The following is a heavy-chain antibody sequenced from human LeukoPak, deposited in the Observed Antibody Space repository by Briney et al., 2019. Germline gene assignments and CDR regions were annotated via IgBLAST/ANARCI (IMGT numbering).Heavy chain of an antibody. D-gene: IGHD3-10*01. CDR3: ARWRTYGSGSYSQGNLYYYGMDV. CDR1: GGSISSSSYY. V-gene: IGHV4-39*01. J-gene: IGHJ6*02. Sequence: PSETLSLTCTVSGGSISSSSYYWGWIRQPPGKGLEWIGSIYYSGSTYYNPSLKSRVTISVDTSKNQFSLKLSSVTAADTAVYYCARWRTYGSGSYSQGNLYYYGMDVWGQGTTVTVSS. CDR2: IYYSGST.